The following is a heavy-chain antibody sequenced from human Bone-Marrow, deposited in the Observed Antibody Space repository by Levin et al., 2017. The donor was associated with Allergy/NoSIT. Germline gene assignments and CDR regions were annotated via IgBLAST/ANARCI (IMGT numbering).Heavy chain of an antibody. V-gene: IGHV3-23*01. Sequence: GGSLRLSCAASEFPFSTYAMSWVRQAPGRGLEWVSGISTGSGSTYYADSVKGRFTISRDNSKNTLHLQMNSLRAEDTAVYYCSGGYGPFSGVWGSFDYWGPGTLVTVSS. D-gene: IGHD3-16*01. J-gene: IGHJ4*02. CDR1: EFPFSTYA. CDR3: SGGYGPFSGVWGSFDY. CDR2: ISTGSGST.